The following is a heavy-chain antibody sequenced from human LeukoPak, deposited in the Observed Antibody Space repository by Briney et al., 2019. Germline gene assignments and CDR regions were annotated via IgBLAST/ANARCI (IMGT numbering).Heavy chain of an antibody. J-gene: IGHJ4*02. CDR1: GYTFTSYD. CDR3: ARFLIGGGSPHYFDY. Sequence: ASVKVSCKASGYTFTSYDINWVRQATGQGLEWMGWVNPNSGNTGYAQKFQGRVIMTTDTLTSTAYMELMSLRSDDTAVYYCARFLIGGGSPHYFDYWGQGTLVTVSS. V-gene: IGHV1-8*01. CDR2: VNPNSGNT. D-gene: IGHD2-15*01.